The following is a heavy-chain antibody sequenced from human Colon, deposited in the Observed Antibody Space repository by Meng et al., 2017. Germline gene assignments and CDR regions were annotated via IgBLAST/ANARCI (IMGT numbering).Heavy chain of an antibody. Sequence: QVHLQGAGPGLVKPSGTLSLTCAVSGDSISSGNGWTWVRQPPGKGLEWIGEIYPSGRTSSNPSLQGRVTILLDKSNNQFSLSLSSVTPEDTAMYYCARSGSSGWIDYWGQGTLVTVSS. D-gene: IGHD6-19*01. V-gene: IGHV4-4*02. CDR3: ARSGSSGWIDY. CDR2: IYPSGRT. J-gene: IGHJ4*02. CDR1: GDSISSGNG.